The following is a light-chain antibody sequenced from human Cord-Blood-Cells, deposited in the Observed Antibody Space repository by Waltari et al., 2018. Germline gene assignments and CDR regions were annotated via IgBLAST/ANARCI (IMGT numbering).Light chain of an antibody. Sequence: VGDRVTITCQASQDISNYLNWYQQKPGKAPKLLIYDASNLETGVPSRFSGSGSGTDFTFTISSLQPEDIATYYCQQYDNLLTITFGQGTRLEIK. CDR2: DAS. CDR1: QDISNY. J-gene: IGKJ5*01. V-gene: IGKV1-33*01. CDR3: QQYDNLLTIT.